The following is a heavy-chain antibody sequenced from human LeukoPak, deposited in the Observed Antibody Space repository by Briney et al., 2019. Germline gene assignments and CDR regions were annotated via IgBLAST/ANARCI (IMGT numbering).Heavy chain of an antibody. Sequence: PSETLSLTCTVSGGSISSYYWSWIRQPPGKGLEWIGYIYYSGSTNYNPSLKSRVTISVDTSKNQLSLKLSSVTAADTAVYYCGRVGYYDSSGSDYWGQGTLATVSS. CDR1: GGSISSYY. D-gene: IGHD3-22*01. CDR3: GRVGYYDSSGSDY. V-gene: IGHV4-59*01. CDR2: IYYSGST. J-gene: IGHJ4*02.